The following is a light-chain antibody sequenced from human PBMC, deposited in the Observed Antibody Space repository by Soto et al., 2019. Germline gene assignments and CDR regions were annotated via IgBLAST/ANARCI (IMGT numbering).Light chain of an antibody. CDR1: QSLRNY. Sequence: LSLTTKDTATLSCRATQSLRNYLAWYQQKLGQAPRLLIFGASIRATGIPARFSGSGSGTEFTLTIGSLQAEDGARYSCVLSAYLLNPFG. V-gene: IGKV3-15*01. J-gene: IGKJ4*02. CDR2: GAS. CDR3: VLSAYLLNP.